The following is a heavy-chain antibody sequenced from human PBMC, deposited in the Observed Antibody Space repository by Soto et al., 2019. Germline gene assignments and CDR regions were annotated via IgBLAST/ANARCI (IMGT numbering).Heavy chain of an antibody. V-gene: IGHV3-74*01. CDR1: GFTFSSYW. D-gene: IGHD6-19*01. J-gene: IGHJ4*02. CDR3: AVAVAGPTAIGY. CDR2: INSDGSST. Sequence: EVQLVESGGGLVQPGGSLRLSCAASGFTFSSYWMHWVRQAPGKGLVWVSRINSDGSSTSYADSVKGGFTISRDNAKNTLYRQMNRLRAEDTAVYYCAVAVAGPTAIGYWGQGTLVTVSS.